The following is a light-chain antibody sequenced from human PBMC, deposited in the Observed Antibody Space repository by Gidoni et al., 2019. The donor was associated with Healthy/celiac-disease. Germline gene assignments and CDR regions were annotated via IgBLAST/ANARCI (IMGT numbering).Light chain of an antibody. Sequence: SVLTPPPSVSAAPGKKGPISCSGSSSNIGNKYVSWYQQLPGTAPKLLIYDNNKRPSVIPDRFSGSKSGTSATLGITGLQTGDEADYYCGTWDSSLSADVVFGGGTKLTVL. CDR2: DNN. CDR1: SSNIGNKY. V-gene: IGLV1-51*01. J-gene: IGLJ2*01. CDR3: GTWDSSLSADVV.